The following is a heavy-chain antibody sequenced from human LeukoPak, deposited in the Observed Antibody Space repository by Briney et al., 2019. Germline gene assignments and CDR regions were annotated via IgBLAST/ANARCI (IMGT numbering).Heavy chain of an antibody. CDR3: ASGYYDILTGYPKDFDY. V-gene: IGHV1-69*13. CDR2: IIPIFGTA. J-gene: IGHJ4*02. CDR1: GGTFSSYA. D-gene: IGHD3-9*01. Sequence: SVKVSCKASGGTFSSYAISRVRQAPGQGLEWMGGIIPIFGTANYAQKFQGRVTITADESTSTAYMELSSLRSEDTAVYYCASGYYDILTGYPKDFDYWGQGTLVTVSS.